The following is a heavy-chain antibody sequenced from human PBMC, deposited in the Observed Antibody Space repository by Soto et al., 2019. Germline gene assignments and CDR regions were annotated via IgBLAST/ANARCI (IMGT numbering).Heavy chain of an antibody. CDR1: GFTFSSYS. CDR3: ARAPPDRDAFHI. J-gene: IGHJ3*02. V-gene: IGHV3-21*01. CDR2: ISSSSSYI. Sequence: EVQLVESGGGLVKPGGSLRLSCAASGFTFSSYSMNWVRQAPGKGLEWVSSISSSSSYIYYADSVKGRFTISRDNAKNSLYLQMNSLRAEDTAVSYCARAPPDRDAFHIWGQGTMVTVSS.